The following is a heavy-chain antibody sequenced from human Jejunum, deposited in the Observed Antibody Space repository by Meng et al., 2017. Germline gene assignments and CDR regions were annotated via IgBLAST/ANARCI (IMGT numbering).Heavy chain of an antibody. D-gene: IGHD2-2*01. J-gene: IGHJ4*02. CDR3: GPESTGND. CDR1: GFTFSSYW. CDR2: INHDGSVT. Sequence: GESLKISCAASGFTFSSYWMHWVRRTPGKGLLWVARINHDGSVTHYADSVRGRFTISRDNAKNTLYLQINSLRAEDTGVYHCGPESTGNDWGQGTLVTVSS. V-gene: IGHV3-74*01.